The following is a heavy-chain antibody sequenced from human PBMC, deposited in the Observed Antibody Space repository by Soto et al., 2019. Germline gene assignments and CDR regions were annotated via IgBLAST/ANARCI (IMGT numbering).Heavy chain of an antibody. CDR3: ARHGGTSGWYPRLYYYGMNV. V-gene: IGHV4-39*01. D-gene: IGHD6-19*01. CDR2: IYYNGST. J-gene: IGHJ6*02. Sequence: SETLSLTCTVSGDSITSSGSYWGWIRQPPGKGLEWIGSIYYNGSTYYNPSLKSRVTISVDTSKNHLSLKLTSMTAADTAMYYCARHGGTSGWYPRLYYYGMNVWGQGTTVTVSS. CDR1: GDSITSSGSY.